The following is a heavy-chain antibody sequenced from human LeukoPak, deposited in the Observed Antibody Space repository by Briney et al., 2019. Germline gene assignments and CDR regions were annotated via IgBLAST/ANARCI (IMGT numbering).Heavy chain of an antibody. V-gene: IGHV4-59*01. CDR3: ATLSSSVRCYYYYMDV. J-gene: IGHJ6*03. D-gene: IGHD3-16*02. Sequence: PSETLSLTCTVSGGSISSYYWSWIRQPPGKGLEWIGYIYYSGSTNYNPSLKSRVTISVDTSKNQFSLKLSSVTAADTAVYYCATLSSSVRCYYYYMDVWGKGTTVTVSS. CDR1: GGSISSYY. CDR2: IYYSGST.